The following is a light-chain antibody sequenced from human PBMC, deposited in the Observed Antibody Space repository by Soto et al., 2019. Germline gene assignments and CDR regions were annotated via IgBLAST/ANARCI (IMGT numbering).Light chain of an antibody. CDR1: SSNIGAGYD. J-gene: IGLJ2*01. V-gene: IGLV1-40*01. CDR3: QSYDSSLSEVV. CDR2: GNS. Sequence: QSVLTQPPSVSGAPGQRVTISCTGSSSNIGAGYDVHWYQQLPGTAPKLLLYGNSNRPSGVPDRFSGSKSGTSASLAITGLQAEDESDSYCQSYDSSLSEVVFGGGTNVTVL.